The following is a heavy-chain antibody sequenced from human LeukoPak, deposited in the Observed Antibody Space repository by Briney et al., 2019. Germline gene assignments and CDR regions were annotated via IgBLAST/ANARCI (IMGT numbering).Heavy chain of an antibody. CDR2: ITGNGGST. V-gene: IGHV3-23*01. CDR1: GFTFSTYA. J-gene: IGHJ4*02. D-gene: IGHD6-19*01. CDR3: AKESSQWLVPY. Sequence: GFLRLSCAASGFTFSTYAMTWVRQAPGKGLDWVSGITGNGGSTYYADSVKGRFTISRDNSKNTLYLQMDSLRAEDTAIYYCAKESSQWLVPYWGRGTLVTVSS.